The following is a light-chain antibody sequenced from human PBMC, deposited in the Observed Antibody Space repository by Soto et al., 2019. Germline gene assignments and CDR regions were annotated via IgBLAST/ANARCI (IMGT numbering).Light chain of an antibody. Sequence: QSVLTQSSSASASLGSSVKLTCTLSSGHNNYIIAWHQQQPGKAPRYLMKIEGSGSFNKGSGVPDRLSGYRSGTDRYLTISNVQFDDEADYYCETWDSNAWVFGGGTKLTVL. CDR1: SGHNNYI. J-gene: IGLJ3*02. CDR3: ETWDSNAWV. CDR2: IEGSGSF. V-gene: IGLV4-60*02.